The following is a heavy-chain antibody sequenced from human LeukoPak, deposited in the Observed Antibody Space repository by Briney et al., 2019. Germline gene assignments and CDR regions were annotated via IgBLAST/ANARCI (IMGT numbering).Heavy chain of an antibody. V-gene: IGHV4-34*01. D-gene: IGHD3-9*01. CDR2: INHSGST. CDR3: ARGAALRYFDWLSQSDAFDI. Sequence: PSETLSLTCAVYGGSFSGYYWSWIRQPPGKGLEWIGEINHSGSTNYNPSLKSRVTISVDTSKNQISLKLSSVTAADTAVYYCARGAALRYFDWLSQSDAFDIWGQGTMVTVSS. J-gene: IGHJ3*02. CDR1: GGSFSGYY.